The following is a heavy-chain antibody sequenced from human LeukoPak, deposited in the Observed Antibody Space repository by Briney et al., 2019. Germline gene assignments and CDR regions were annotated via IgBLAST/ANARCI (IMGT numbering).Heavy chain of an antibody. CDR1: GLTFSSYE. CDR2: ISSRGSTI. V-gene: IGHV3-48*03. J-gene: IGHJ4*02. CDR3: ARDGAFGECFDY. D-gene: IGHD3-10*01. Sequence: GGTLRLSCAASGLTFSSYEMNWVSEAPGKGLEWGSYISSRGSTILYAEALKGRFTITRDNAKNSLYLQMNSLRAEDTTVYYCARDGAFGECFDYWGQGTLVTVSS.